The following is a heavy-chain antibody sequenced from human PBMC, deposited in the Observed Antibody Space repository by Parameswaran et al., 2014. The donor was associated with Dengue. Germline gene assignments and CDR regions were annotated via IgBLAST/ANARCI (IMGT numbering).Heavy chain of an antibody. CDR2: INHSGST. V-gene: IGHV4-34*01. J-gene: IGHJ6*02. D-gene: IGHD2-2*01. CDR3: ARGPRYCSSTSCYQRYYYYGMDV. Sequence: WIRQPPGKGLEWIGEINHSGSTNYNPSLKSRVTISVDTSKNQFSPKLSSVTAADTAVYYCARGPRYCSSTSCYQRYYYYGMDVWGQGTTVTVSS.